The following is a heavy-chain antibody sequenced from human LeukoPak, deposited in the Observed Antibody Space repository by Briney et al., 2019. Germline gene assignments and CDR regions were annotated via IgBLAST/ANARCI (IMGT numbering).Heavy chain of an antibody. Sequence: SETLSLTCTVSGGSIRSSSYYWGWIRQPPGKELEWIGSIYYSGSTYYNPSLKSRVTISVDTSKNQFSLKLSSVTAADTAVYYCAIYDYGDYGLYDYWGQGTLVTVSS. CDR2: IYYSGST. CDR3: AIYDYGDYGLYDY. CDR1: GGSIRSSSYY. J-gene: IGHJ4*02. D-gene: IGHD4-17*01. V-gene: IGHV4-39*01.